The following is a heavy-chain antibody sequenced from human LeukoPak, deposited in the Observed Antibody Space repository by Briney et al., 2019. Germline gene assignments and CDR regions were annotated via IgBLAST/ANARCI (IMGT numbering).Heavy chain of an antibody. Sequence: GGSLRLSCAASGFTFSSYSMNWVRQAPGKGLEWVSYISSSSSSIYYADSVKGRFTISRDNAKNSLYPQMHSLRDEDTAVYYCATPPPSRAAYYFDFWGQGTLVTVSS. D-gene: IGHD6-25*01. CDR1: GFTFSSYS. V-gene: IGHV3-48*02. J-gene: IGHJ4*02. CDR2: ISSSSSSI. CDR3: ATPPPSRAAYYFDF.